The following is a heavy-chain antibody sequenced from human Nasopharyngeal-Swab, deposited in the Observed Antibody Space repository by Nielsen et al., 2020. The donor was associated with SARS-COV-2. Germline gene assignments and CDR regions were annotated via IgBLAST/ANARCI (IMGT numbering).Heavy chain of an antibody. D-gene: IGHD3-9*01. Sequence: GESLKISCAASGFTFSDYYMSWIRKAPGKGLEWVSYISSSGSTIYYADSVKGRFTISRDNAKNSLYLQMNSLRAEDTAVYYCARYGGIQILTGYFDYWGPGTLVTVSS. J-gene: IGHJ4*02. CDR1: GFTFSDYY. V-gene: IGHV3-11*04. CDR3: ARYGGIQILTGYFDY. CDR2: ISSSGSTI.